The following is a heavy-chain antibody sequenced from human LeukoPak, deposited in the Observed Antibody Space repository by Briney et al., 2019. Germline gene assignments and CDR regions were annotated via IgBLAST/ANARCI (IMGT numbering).Heavy chain of an antibody. V-gene: IGHV1-69*06. CDR1: GGTFSSYA. J-gene: IGHJ4*02. CDR3: ARDLDIAAAGTIGY. D-gene: IGHD6-13*01. Sequence: PGASVKVSCKASGGTFSSYAISWVRQAPGQGLEWMGGIIPIFGTANYAQKFQGRVTITADKSTSTAYMELSSLRSEDTAVYHCARDLDIAAAGTIGYWGQGTLVTVSS. CDR2: IIPIFGTA.